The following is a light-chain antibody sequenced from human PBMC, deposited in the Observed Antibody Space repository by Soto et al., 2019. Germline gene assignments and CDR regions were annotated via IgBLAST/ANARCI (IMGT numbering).Light chain of an antibody. J-gene: IGLJ3*02. V-gene: IGLV2-23*01. CDR1: SNDVGRYNL. CDR2: EAT. Sequence: QSALTQPASVSGSPEQSITISCTRTSNDVGRYNLVSWYQQHPGKAPQVMIYEATKRPSGVSNRFSGSKSGNTASLTISGLQAEDEADYYCCAYAGSGTVVFGGGTKLTVL. CDR3: CAYAGSGTVV.